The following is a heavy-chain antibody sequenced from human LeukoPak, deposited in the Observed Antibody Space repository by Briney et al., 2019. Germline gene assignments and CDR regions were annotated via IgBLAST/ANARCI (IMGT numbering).Heavy chain of an antibody. Sequence: SETLSLTCTVSGGSIGSYYWSWIRQPPGKGLEWIGYIYYSGSTNYNPSLKSRVTISVDTSKNQFSLKLSSVTAADTAVYYCARHYPEYFDYWGQGTLVTVSS. V-gene: IGHV4-59*08. CDR1: GGSIGSYY. J-gene: IGHJ4*02. D-gene: IGHD3-16*02. CDR3: ARHYPEYFDY. CDR2: IYYSGST.